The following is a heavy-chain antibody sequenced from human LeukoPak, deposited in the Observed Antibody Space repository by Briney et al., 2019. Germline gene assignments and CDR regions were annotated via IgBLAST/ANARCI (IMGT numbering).Heavy chain of an antibody. V-gene: IGHV4-39*07. D-gene: IGHD4-17*01. CDR3: ARDFDGYGDYVRGY. Sequence: PSETLSLTCTVSGGSISSSSYYWGWIRQPPGKGLEWIGSIYYSGSTYYNPSLKSRVTISVDTSKNQFSLKLSSVTAADTAVYYCARDFDGYGDYVRGYWGQGTLVTVSS. CDR2: IYYSGST. CDR1: GGSISSSSYY. J-gene: IGHJ4*02.